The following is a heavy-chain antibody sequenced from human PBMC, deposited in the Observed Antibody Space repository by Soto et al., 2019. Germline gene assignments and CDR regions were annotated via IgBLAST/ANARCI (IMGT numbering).Heavy chain of an antibody. D-gene: IGHD3-10*01. CDR1: DDSSRSYK. CDR3: VRQGFGRLHGLVDV. V-gene: IGHV4-59*08. CDR2: IDSNGGT. Sequence: SETLSLTCTVSDDSSRSYKLSWVRQPQGRRLEWIGYIDSNGGTSYNPSLQSRVTISIDTSTKQFSLKLSSVTAADTAVYYCVRQGFGRLHGLVDVWGQGTTVT. J-gene: IGHJ6*02.